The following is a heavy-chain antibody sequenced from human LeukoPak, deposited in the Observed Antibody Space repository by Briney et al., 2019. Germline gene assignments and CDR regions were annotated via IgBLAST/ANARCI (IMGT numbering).Heavy chain of an antibody. CDR1: GFTISSYA. D-gene: IGHD5-18*01. Sequence: GGSLRLSCAASGFTISSYAMHWVSQARGKGLEWVAVISYDGSNKYYADSVKGRFTISRDNSKNTLYLQMNSLRAEDTAVYYCARGNDQPQLWLFYFDYWGQGTLVTVSS. V-gene: IGHV3-30-3*01. CDR2: ISYDGSNK. CDR3: ARGNDQPQLWLFYFDY. J-gene: IGHJ4*02.